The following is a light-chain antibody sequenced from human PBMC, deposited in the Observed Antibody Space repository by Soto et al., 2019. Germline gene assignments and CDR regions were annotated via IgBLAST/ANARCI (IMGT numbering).Light chain of an antibody. Sequence: QSVLTQSSSASASLGSSVKLTCTLSSGHSSYIIAWHQQQPGKAPRYLMKLEGSGSYNKGSGVPDRFSGSSSGADRYLTIANLRCEDEADYYCETWYSNAPVFGGVTTLTVL. V-gene: IGLV4-60*02. J-gene: IGLJ2*01. CDR1: SGHSSYI. CDR2: LEGSGSY. CDR3: ETWYSNAPV.